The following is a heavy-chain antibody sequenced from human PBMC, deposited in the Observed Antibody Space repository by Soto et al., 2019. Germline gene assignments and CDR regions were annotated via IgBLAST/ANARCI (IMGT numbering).Heavy chain of an antibody. V-gene: IGHV2-5*01. CDR1: GFSLSTTGEG. CDR2: VHWNDDK. Sequence: QITLKKAGPTLVKPTQTLTLTCTFSGFSLSTTGEGVFWIRQPPGKAPEWLALVHWNDDKRYSASLRPSLTRRKKTSRIQVVLSLLNLDPVETGTYYFACRPLGDTSNDYIGRVVWGQVTTVIVSS. J-gene: IGHJ6*01. CDR3: ACRPLGDTSNDYIGRVV. D-gene: IGHD6-25*01.